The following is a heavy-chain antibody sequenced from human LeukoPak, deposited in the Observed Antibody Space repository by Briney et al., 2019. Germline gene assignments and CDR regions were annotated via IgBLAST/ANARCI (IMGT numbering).Heavy chain of an antibody. Sequence: SETLSLTCAVYGGSFSGYYWSWIRQPPGKGLEWIGEINHSGSTNYNPSLKSRATISVDTSKNQFSLNLSSVTAADTAVYYCARGGILTGYSFDYWGQGILVTVSS. J-gene: IGHJ4*02. CDR1: GGSFSGYY. D-gene: IGHD3-9*01. V-gene: IGHV4-34*01. CDR2: INHSGST. CDR3: ARGGILTGYSFDY.